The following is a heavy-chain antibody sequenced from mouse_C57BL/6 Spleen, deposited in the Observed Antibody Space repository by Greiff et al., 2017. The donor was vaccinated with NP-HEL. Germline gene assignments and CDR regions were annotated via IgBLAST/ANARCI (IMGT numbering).Heavy chain of an antibody. CDR3: TREGTVAWYFDV. J-gene: IGHJ1*03. Sequence: QVQLKQSGAELVRPGASVTLSCKASGYTFTDYEMHWVKQTPVHGLEWIGAIDPETGGTAYNQKFKGKAILTADKSSSTAYMELRSLTSEDSAVYYCTREGTVAWYFDVWGTGTTVTVSS. CDR2: IDPETGGT. CDR1: GYTFTDYE. D-gene: IGHD1-1*01. V-gene: IGHV1-15*01.